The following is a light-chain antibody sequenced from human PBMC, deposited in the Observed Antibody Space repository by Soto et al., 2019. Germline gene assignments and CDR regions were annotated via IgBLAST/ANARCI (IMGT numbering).Light chain of an antibody. V-gene: IGLV3-25*02. CDR3: QSADSSGTYDV. J-gene: IGLJ1*01. CDR1: ALAKQY. Sequence: SYELTQPPSVSVSPGQTARITCSGDALAKQYGYWYQQKPGQAPVAVIYKDRERPSGIPERFSGSNSGTTVTLTISGVQAEDEADYYCQSADSSGTYDVFGAGTKVTVL. CDR2: KDR.